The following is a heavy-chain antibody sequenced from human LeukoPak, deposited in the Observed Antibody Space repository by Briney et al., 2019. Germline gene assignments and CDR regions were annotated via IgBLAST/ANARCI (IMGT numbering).Heavy chain of an antibody. V-gene: IGHV3-74*01. Sequence: GGSLRLSCAASGFALSSHWMTWVRQAPGKGLVWVSHISRDGSSTNYADSVKGRFTISRDNAKNTLYLQMNSLRAEDTAVYYCARALYSSNFDYWGQGTLVTVSS. J-gene: IGHJ4*02. CDR2: ISRDGSST. D-gene: IGHD6-13*01. CDR1: GFALSSHW. CDR3: ARALYSSNFDY.